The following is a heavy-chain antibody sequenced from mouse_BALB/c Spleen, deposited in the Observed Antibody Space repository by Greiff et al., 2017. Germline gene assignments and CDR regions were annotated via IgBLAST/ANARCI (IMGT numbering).Heavy chain of an antibody. V-gene: IGHV14-4*02. D-gene: IGHD1-1*01. Sequence: VQLKQSGAELVRSGASVKLSCTASGFNIKDYYMHWVKQRPEQGLEWIGWIDPENGDTEYAPKFQGKATMTADTSSNTAYLQLSSLTSEDTAVYYCNASPTTVVAKRYYYAMDYWGQGTSGTVSA. CDR3: NASPTTVVAKRYYYAMDY. CDR1: GFNIKDYY. CDR2: IDPENGDT. J-gene: IGHJ4*01.